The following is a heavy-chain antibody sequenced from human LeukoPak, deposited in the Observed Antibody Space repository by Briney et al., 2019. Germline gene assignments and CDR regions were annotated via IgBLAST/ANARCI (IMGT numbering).Heavy chain of an antibody. CDR3: ATEQWPNSRFDY. V-gene: IGHV1-24*01. CDR2: FDPEDGET. CDR1: GYTLTESS. D-gene: IGHD6-19*01. Sequence: ASVKVSCKVSGYTLTESSMHWVRQAPGKGLEWMGGFDPEDGETIYAQKFQGRVTMTEDTSTDTAYMELSSLRSEDTAVYYCATEQWPNSRFDYWGQGTLVTVSS. J-gene: IGHJ4*02.